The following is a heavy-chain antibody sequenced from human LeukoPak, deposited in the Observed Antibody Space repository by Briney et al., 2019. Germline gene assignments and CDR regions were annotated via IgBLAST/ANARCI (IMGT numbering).Heavy chain of an antibody. CDR3: ARDPSGVPLDY. CDR1: GYTFTSYY. D-gene: IGHD1-26*01. J-gene: IGHJ4*02. Sequence: ASVKVSCKASGYTFTSYYMHWVRQAPGQGLEWMGIINPSGGSTSYAQKFQGRVTMTTDTSTSTAYMELRSLRSDDTAVYYCARDPSGVPLDYWGQGTLVTVSS. CDR2: INPSGGST. V-gene: IGHV1-46*01.